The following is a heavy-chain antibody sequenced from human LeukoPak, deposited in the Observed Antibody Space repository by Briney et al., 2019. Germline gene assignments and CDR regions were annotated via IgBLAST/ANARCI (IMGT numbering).Heavy chain of an antibody. D-gene: IGHD3-9*01. CDR3: ARENFRRSGDWLGYYYYGMDV. J-gene: IGHJ6*02. V-gene: IGHV3-23*01. CDR1: GFTFSNAW. Sequence: GGSLRLSCAASGFTFSNAWMSWVRQAPGKGLEWVSAISGSGGSTYYADSVKGRFTISRDNSKNTLYLQMNSLRAEDTAVYYCARENFRRSGDWLGYYYYGMDVWGQGTTVTVSS. CDR2: ISGSGGST.